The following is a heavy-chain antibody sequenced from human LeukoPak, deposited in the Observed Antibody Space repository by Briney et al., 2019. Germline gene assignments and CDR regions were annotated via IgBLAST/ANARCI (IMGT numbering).Heavy chain of an antibody. CDR1: RYTFTGYY. Sequence: ASVKVSCKASRYTFTGYYMHWVRQAPGQGLEWMGLINHNSGGTNYAQKFQGRVTMTRDTSISTAYMGLSRLRSDDTAVSYCARDYYDSGGYEDYWGQGTLVTVSS. CDR2: INHNSGGT. D-gene: IGHD3-22*01. J-gene: IGHJ4*02. V-gene: IGHV1-2*02. CDR3: ARDYYDSGGYEDY.